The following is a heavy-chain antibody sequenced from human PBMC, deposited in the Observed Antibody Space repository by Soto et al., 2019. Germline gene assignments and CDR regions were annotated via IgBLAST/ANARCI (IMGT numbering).Heavy chain of an antibody. V-gene: IGHV4-4*07. J-gene: IGHJ5*02. CDR2: VYSSGGT. D-gene: IGHD3-3*01. Sequence: SETLSLTCTVSGGSMSSYYWTWIRQPAGKGLEWIGRVYSSGGTHYNPSLKSRVTISLDTSKNQFSLRLLSVTDADTAVYYCARGQRFSDWFNPWGQGTLVTVSS. CDR1: GGSMSSYY. CDR3: ARGQRFSDWFNP.